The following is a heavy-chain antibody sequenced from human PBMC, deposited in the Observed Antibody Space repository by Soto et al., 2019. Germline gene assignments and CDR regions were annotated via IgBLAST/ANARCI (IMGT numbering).Heavy chain of an antibody. CDR2: IYWDDDK. V-gene: IGHV2-5*02. Sequence: QITLKESGPTLVKPTQTLTLTCTFSGFSIGTSGAGVGWIRQPPGKDLEWLAFIYWDDDKRYSPSMKSRLNRNKVTSKNQVILTMTNRDHVDTAAYCCTHRQSLNFYYYQMDVWGRGTTVTVSS. CDR3: THRQSLNFYYYQMDV. J-gene: IGHJ6*03. CDR1: GFSIGTSGAG.